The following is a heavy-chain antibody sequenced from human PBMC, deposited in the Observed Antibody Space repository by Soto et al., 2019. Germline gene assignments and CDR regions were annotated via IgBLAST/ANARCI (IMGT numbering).Heavy chain of an antibody. CDR3: AKDWDCDS. Sequence: EVQLLESGGGLVKPGGSLRLSCAASGFTFTVYAMTWVRQAPGKGLEWVSGINYGGDSTYYADSVKGRFTISRDNSKNTLYLQMNSLRAEDTAVYYCAKDWDCDSWGQGSLVTVSS. J-gene: IGHJ4*02. CDR1: GFTFTVYA. V-gene: IGHV3-23*01. CDR2: INYGGDST. D-gene: IGHD3-16*01.